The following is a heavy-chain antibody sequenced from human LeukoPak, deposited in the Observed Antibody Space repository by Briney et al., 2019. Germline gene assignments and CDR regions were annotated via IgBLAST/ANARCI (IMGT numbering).Heavy chain of an antibody. D-gene: IGHD7-27*01. V-gene: IGHV4-39*01. Sequence: SETLSLTCTVSGGSVSSSIYYWGWIRQPPGKGLEWIGSISYSGTNYNNPSLKSRVSISIDTSKNQFSVKLTSVTAADTAMYYCASLGTLRSWGQGTLAIVSS. J-gene: IGHJ5*02. CDR3: ASLGTLRS. CDR2: ISYSGTN. CDR1: GGSVSSSIYY.